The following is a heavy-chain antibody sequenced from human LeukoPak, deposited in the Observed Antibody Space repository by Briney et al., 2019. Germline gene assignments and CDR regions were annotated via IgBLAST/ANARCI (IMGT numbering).Heavy chain of an antibody. Sequence: PSETLPLTCAVSGGSLKNHYLTWIRQSPGKRLEWIGLINSAGTTVYDPSLKSRVSISIDTSKNQFSLTMRSMTATDTAVYYCARDEVGHYALALWGQGTPVTVSS. D-gene: IGHD4-17*01. V-gene: IGHV4-34*01. J-gene: IGHJ5*02. CDR1: GGSLKNHY. CDR2: INSAGTT. CDR3: ARDEVGHYALAL.